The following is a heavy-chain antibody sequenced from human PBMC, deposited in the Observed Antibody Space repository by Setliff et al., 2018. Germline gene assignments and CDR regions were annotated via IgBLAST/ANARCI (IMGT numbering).Heavy chain of an antibody. J-gene: IGHJ4*02. CDR2: IYYSGST. Sequence: SETLSLTCTVSFDYAGLHYWTWIRQPPGKGLEWIGYIYYSGSTNYNPSLKSRVTISVDTSKNQFSLKLSSVTAADTAVYYCARVIAVAGIVYFDYWGQGTLVTVSS. V-gene: IGHV4-59*02. D-gene: IGHD6-19*01. CDR1: FDYAGLHY. CDR3: ARVIAVAGIVYFDY.